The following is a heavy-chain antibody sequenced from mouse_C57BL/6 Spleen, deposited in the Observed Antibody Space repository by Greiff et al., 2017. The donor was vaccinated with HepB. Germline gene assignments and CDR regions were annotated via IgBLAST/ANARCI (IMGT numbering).Heavy chain of an antibody. CDR1: GYTFTDYE. V-gene: IGHV1-15*01. CDR3: TRHIGPIYYDY. D-gene: IGHD2-4*01. CDR2: IDPETGGT. J-gene: IGHJ3*01. Sequence: VQLQQSGAELVRPGASVTLSCKASGYTFTDYEMHWVKQTPVHGLEWIGAIDPETGGTAYNQKFKGKAILTADKSSSTAYMELRSLTSEDSAVYYCTRHIGPIYYDYWGQGTLVTVSA.